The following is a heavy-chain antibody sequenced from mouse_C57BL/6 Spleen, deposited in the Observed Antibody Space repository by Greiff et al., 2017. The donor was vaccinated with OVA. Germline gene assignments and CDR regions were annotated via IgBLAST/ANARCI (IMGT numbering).Heavy chain of an antibody. CDR2: IWSGGST. Sequence: QVQLKQSGPGLVQPSQSLSITCTVSGFSLTSYGVHWVRQSPGKGLEWLGVIWSGGSTDYNAAFISRLSISKDNSKSQVFFKMNSLQADDTAIYYCARIYDGPRGAMDYWGQGTSVTVSS. J-gene: IGHJ4*01. D-gene: IGHD2-3*01. CDR3: ARIYDGPRGAMDY. V-gene: IGHV2-2*01. CDR1: GFSLTSYG.